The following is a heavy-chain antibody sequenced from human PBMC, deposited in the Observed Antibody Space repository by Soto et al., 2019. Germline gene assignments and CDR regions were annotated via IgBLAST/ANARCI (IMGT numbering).Heavy chain of an antibody. Sequence: ASVKVSCKASGYTFTGYYMHWVRQAPGQGLEWMGWINPNSGGTNYPQKFQGRVTMTRDTSISTAYMELSRLRSDDTAVYYCARDTRVLELHHSYGMDVWGQGTTVTVSS. D-gene: IGHD1-7*01. V-gene: IGHV1-2*02. CDR3: ARDTRVLELHHSYGMDV. CDR1: GYTFTGYY. J-gene: IGHJ6*02. CDR2: INPNSGGT.